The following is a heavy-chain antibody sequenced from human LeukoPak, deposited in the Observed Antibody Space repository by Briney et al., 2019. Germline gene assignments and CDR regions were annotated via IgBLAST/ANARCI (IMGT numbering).Heavy chain of an antibody. J-gene: IGHJ4*02. V-gene: IGHV3-23*01. CDR3: ANGVLLWFGEQKFDY. Sequence: PGGSLRLSCAASGFTFSSYAMSWVRQAPGKGLEWVSAISGSGGSTYYADSVKGRFTISRDNSKNTLYLQMNSLRAEDTAVYYCANGVLLWFGEQKFDYWGQGTLVTVSS. CDR2: ISGSGGST. CDR1: GFTFSSYA. D-gene: IGHD3-10*01.